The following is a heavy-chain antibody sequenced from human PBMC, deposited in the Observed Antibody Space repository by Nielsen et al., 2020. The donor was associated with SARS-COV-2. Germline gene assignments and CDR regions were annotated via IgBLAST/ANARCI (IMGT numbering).Heavy chain of an antibody. V-gene: IGHV1-69*05. D-gene: IGHD3-22*01. CDR3: ARDALIMPTTMRF. CDR1: GGTFSSYA. CDR2: IIPIFGTA. J-gene: IGHJ4*02. Sequence: SVKVSCKASGGTFSSYAISWVRQAPGQGLEWMGGIIPIFGTANYAQKLQGRVTLTTDTSTTTGYMELRTLRSDDTAVYYCARDALIMPTTMRFWGQGTPVTVSS.